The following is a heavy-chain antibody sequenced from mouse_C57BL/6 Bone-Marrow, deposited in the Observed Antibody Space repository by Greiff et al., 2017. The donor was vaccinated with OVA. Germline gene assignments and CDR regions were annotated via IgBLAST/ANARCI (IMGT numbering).Heavy chain of an antibody. J-gene: IGHJ4*01. CDR1: GYTFTSYW. CDR2: IDPNSGGT. D-gene: IGHD1-1*01. V-gene: IGHV1-72*01. Sequence: VQLQQPGAELVKPGASVKLSCKASGYTFTSYWMHWVKQRPGRGLEWIGRIDPNSGGTKYNEKFKSKATLTVDKPSSTAYMQLSSLTSEDSAVYYCARNYYGSSYEDYYAMDYWGQGTSVTVSS. CDR3: ARNYYGSSYEDYYAMDY.